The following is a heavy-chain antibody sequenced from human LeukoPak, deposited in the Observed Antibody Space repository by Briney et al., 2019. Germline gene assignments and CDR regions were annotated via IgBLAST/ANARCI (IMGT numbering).Heavy chain of an antibody. Sequence: GGSLRLSCAASGFTFDTYWMHWVRQAPGKGLVWVSRIHRDGNNINYADFVQGRFTVSRDDAKNTLYLQMHSLRVEDTAMYYCARGLRDRYGMDVWGQGTTVAVSS. V-gene: IGHV3-74*01. J-gene: IGHJ6*02. CDR3: ARGLRDRYGMDV. CDR2: IHRDGNNI. CDR1: GFTFDTYW.